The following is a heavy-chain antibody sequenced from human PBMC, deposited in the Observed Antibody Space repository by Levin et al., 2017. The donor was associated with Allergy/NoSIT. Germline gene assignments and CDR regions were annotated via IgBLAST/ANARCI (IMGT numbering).Heavy chain of an antibody. CDR2: ISWNSGSI. CDR1: GFTFDDYA. CDR3: AKVRLGREVKTDARGRDAFDI. Sequence: GGSLRLSCAASGFTFDDYAMHWVRQAPGKGLEWVSGISWNSGSIGYADSVKGRFTISRDNAKNSLYLQMNSLRAEDTALYYCAKVRLGREVKTDARGRDAFDIWGQGTMVTVSS. J-gene: IGHJ3*02. D-gene: IGHD6-25*01. V-gene: IGHV3-9*01.